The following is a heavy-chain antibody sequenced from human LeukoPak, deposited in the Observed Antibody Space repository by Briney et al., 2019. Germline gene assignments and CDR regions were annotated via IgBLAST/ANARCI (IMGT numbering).Heavy chain of an antibody. D-gene: IGHD6-13*01. V-gene: IGHV4-59*12. Sequence: PSETLSLTCTVSGGSISSYYWSWIRQPPGKGLEWIGSIYYSGSTYYNPSLKSRVTISVDTSKNQFSLKLSSVTAADTAVYYCARVTIAAADYYCDYWGQGTLVTVSS. J-gene: IGHJ4*02. CDR3: ARVTIAAADYYCDY. CDR2: IYYSGST. CDR1: GGSISSYY.